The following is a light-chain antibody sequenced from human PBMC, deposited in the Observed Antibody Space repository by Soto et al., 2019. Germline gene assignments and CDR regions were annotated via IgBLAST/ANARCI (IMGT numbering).Light chain of an antibody. Sequence: QSALTQPASVSGSPGQSITISCTGTSSDVGAYTFVSWYQQHPDKVPKLMIFDVSRRPSGVSDRFSGSKSGNTASLTISGLQPEVEADYYCSSYTSSSTHVFGSGTKVTVL. V-gene: IGLV2-14*03. CDR1: SSDVGAYTF. CDR3: SSYTSSSTHV. CDR2: DVS. J-gene: IGLJ1*01.